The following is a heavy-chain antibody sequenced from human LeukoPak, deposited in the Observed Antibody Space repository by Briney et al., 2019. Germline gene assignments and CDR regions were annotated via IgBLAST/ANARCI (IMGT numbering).Heavy chain of an antibody. J-gene: IGHJ4*02. CDR1: ADSRSGGGHY. D-gene: IGHD3-10*01. CDR2: IHHSGRS. Sequence: SQTLSLTCTVSADSRSGGGHYWAWIRQFPGKGLESIGFIHHSGRSRHNPSLKDRVAISVDTSRKQFALKLSSVSAADTAMYYCARGGNRFGGFYFDYWGQGIQVIVSS. CDR3: ARGGNRFGGFYFDY. V-gene: IGHV4-31*03.